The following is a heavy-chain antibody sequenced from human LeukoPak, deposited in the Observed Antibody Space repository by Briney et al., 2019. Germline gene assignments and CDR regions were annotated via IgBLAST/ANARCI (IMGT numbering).Heavy chain of an antibody. V-gene: IGHV1-69*05. Sequence: SVKVSCKASGGTFSSYAISWVRQAPGQGLEWMGRIIPIFGTANYAQKFQGRVTITTDESTSTAYMELSSLRSEDTAVYYCAVGGYSYGTTFDYWGQGTLVSVSS. CDR1: GGTFSSYA. CDR2: IIPIFGTA. D-gene: IGHD5-18*01. CDR3: AVGGYSYGTTFDY. J-gene: IGHJ4*02.